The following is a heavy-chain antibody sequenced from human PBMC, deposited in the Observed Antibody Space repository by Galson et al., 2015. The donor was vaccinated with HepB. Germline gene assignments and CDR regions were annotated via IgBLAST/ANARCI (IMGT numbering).Heavy chain of an antibody. CDR2: IIPFLGVP. Sequence: SVKVSCKASGGTFSTYAISWVRQAPGQGLEWMGGIIPFLGVPNYAQNFQGRVTITADIPTSTAYMELSSLRSEDTAMYYCAISDPYYYYYMDVWGKGTTVTVSS. V-gene: IGHV1-69*10. CDR3: AISDPYYYYYMDV. CDR1: GGTFSTYA. J-gene: IGHJ6*03.